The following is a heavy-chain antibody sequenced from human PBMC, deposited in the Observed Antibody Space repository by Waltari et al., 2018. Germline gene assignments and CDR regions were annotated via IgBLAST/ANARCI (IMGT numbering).Heavy chain of an antibody. CDR1: GFTFSSYA. J-gene: IGHJ4*02. CDR2: ISGSGGRT. V-gene: IGHV3-23*04. Sequence: EVQLVESGGGLVQPGGSLRLSCAASGFTFSSYAMSWVRQAPGRGLEWVSAISGSGGRTYYAESVKGRFTISRDNAKNTLYLQMNSLRAEDTAVYYCAKDPSYSSGYPLWQMDYWGQGTLVTVSS. CDR3: AKDPSYSSGYPLWQMDY. D-gene: IGHD3-22*01.